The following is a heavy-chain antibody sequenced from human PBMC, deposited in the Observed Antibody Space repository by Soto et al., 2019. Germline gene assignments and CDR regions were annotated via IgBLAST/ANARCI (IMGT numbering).Heavy chain of an antibody. J-gene: IGHJ5*02. CDR3: ARHDLLSGGRFDP. D-gene: IGHD2-15*01. CDR1: GGAISGSSYY. V-gene: IGHV4-39*01. Sequence: PSETLSLTCTASGGAISGSSYYWGWIRQPPGKGLEWIGSMYYSGSTYYSPSLKSRVTISVDTSKNQLLLRLTSVTAADTAVYYCARHDLLSGGRFDPWGQGTLVTVSS. CDR2: MYYSGST.